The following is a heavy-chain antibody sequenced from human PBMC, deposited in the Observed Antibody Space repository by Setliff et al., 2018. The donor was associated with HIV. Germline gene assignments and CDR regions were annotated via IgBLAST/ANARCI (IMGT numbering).Heavy chain of an antibody. CDR2: ISAYNGNT. CDR3: ARDRGVYCISSSCYSPVDAFDI. CDR1: GYTFSTYG. V-gene: IGHV1-18*01. D-gene: IGHD2-2*01. Sequence: ASVKVSCKASGYTFSTYGISWVRQAPGQGLEWMGWISAYNGNTNYAQKLQGRVTVTTDTSTSTAYMELRSLRSDDTAVYYCARDRGVYCISSSCYSPVDAFDIWGQGTMGTVSS. J-gene: IGHJ3*02.